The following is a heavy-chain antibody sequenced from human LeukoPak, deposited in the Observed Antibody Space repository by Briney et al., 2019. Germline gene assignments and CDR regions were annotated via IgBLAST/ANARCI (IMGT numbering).Heavy chain of an antibody. Sequence: GGSLRLSCAASGFTFSSYDMHCVPPATGKGLEWVSAIGTAGDTYYPGSVKGRFTISRENAKNSLYLQMNSLRAGDTAVYYCARALVGTGLDYWGQGTLVTVSS. CDR1: GFTFSSYD. J-gene: IGHJ4*02. D-gene: IGHD3/OR15-3a*01. CDR2: IGTAGDT. V-gene: IGHV3-13*01. CDR3: ARALVGTGLDY.